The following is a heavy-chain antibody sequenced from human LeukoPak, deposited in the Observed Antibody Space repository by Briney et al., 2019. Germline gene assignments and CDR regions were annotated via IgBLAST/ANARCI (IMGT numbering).Heavy chain of an antibody. CDR3: ARGRKAYRKTPNWFDP. CDR2: MNPNSGNT. J-gene: IGHJ5*02. Sequence: GASVKVSCKASGYTFTSYDINWVRQATGQGLEWMGWMNPNSGNTGYAQKFQGRVTITRNTSISTAYMELSSLRSEDTAVYYCARGRKAYRKTPNWFDPWGQGTLVTVPS. CDR1: GYTFTSYD. V-gene: IGHV1-8*03. D-gene: IGHD3-16*01.